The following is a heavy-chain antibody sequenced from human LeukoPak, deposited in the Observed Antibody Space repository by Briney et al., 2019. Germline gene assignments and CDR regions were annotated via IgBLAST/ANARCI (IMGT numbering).Heavy chain of an antibody. V-gene: IGHV4-39*01. CDR3: ARQGDAAATFSNDY. Sequence: PSETLSLTCTVSGGSISSSSYYWGWIRQPLGKGLEWIGSIYYSGSTYYNPSLKSRVTISVDTSKNQFTLKLSSVTAADTAVYYCARQGDAAATFSNDYWGQGTLVTVSS. CDR1: GGSISSSSYY. CDR2: IYYSGST. D-gene: IGHD2-15*01. J-gene: IGHJ4*02.